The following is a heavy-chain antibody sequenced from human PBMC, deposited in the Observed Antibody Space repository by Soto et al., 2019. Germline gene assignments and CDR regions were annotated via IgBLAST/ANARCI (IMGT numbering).Heavy chain of an antibody. CDR3: ARTVLGPDLLADSFVDYYYYMDV. D-gene: IGHD3-9*01. J-gene: IGHJ6*03. Sequence: ETLSLTCAVYGGSFSGYYWSWIRQPPGKGLEWIGEINHSGSTNYNPSLKSRVTISVDTSKNQFSLRLNSVTAADTAVYYCARTVLGPDLLADSFVDYYYYMDVWGQGTTVTVSS. CDR1: GGSFSGYY. CDR2: INHSGST. V-gene: IGHV4-34*01.